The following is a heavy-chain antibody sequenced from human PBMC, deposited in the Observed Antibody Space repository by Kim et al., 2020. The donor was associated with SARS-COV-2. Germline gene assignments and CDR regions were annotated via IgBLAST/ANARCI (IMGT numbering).Heavy chain of an antibody. D-gene: IGHD4-17*01. J-gene: IGHJ4*02. V-gene: IGHV4-34*01. CDR3: ARGRLPTVTKADFDY. Sequence: SETLSLTCAVYGGSFSGYYWSWIRQHPGKGLEWIGEINHSGSTNYNPSLKSRVTISVDTSKNQFSLKLSSVTAADTAVYYCARGRLPTVTKADFDYWGQGTLVTVSS. CDR2: INHSGST. CDR1: GGSFSGYY.